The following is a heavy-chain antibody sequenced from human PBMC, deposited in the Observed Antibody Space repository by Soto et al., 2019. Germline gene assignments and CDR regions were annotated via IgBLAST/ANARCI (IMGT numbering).Heavy chain of an antibody. CDR1: GYTFTSYG. Sequence: QVQLVQSGAEVKKPGASVKVSCKASGYTFTSYGISWVRQAPGQGLEWMGWISAYNGNTNYAQKLQGRVTMTTDTSTSKASMELRSLRSDDTAVYYCALSVVNSSSWYTLCDYWGQGTLVTVSS. CDR3: ALSVVNSSSWYTLCDY. V-gene: IGHV1-18*01. CDR2: ISAYNGNT. J-gene: IGHJ4*02. D-gene: IGHD6-13*01.